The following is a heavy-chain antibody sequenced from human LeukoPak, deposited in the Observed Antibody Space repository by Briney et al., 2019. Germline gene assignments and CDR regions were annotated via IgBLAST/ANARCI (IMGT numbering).Heavy chain of an antibody. V-gene: IGHV5-51*01. D-gene: IGHD6-13*01. J-gene: IGHJ4*02. CDR3: VRHGLGSSWFGFDY. CDR2: IYPGDSDP. Sequence: GESLKISCEGSGYLYTTYWIGWVRQLPGKGLEWMGIIYPGDSDPRYSPSFQGQVTISADTSISTAYLQWSSLKASDSAMYYCVRHGLGSSWFGFDYWGQGTLVTVSS. CDR1: GYLYTTYW.